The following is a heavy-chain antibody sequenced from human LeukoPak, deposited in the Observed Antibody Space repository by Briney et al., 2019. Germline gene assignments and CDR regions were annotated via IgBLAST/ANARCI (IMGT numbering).Heavy chain of an antibody. CDR1: GYTFPGNY. V-gene: IGHV1-2*02. Sequence: ASVKVSCKASGYTFPGNYMHWVRQGPGQGLEWMGWINPNSGGTNYAQKFQGRVTMTRDTSISTAYMELSRLRSDDTAVYYCAREHSSSSGKVFDYWGQGTLVTVSS. CDR3: AREHSSSSGKVFDY. D-gene: IGHD6-6*01. CDR2: INPNSGGT. J-gene: IGHJ4*02.